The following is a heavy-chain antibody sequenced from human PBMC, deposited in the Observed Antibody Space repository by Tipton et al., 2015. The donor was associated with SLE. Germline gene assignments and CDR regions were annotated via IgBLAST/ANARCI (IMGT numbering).Heavy chain of an antibody. D-gene: IGHD3-9*01. J-gene: IGHJ3*01. CDR2: IFYRGSY. CDR3: SSLTADSAFDAFDV. Sequence: GLVKPSETLSLTCSVSGDSLSRHYWSWIRQPPGKGLEWIGYIFYRGSYNYNPFLKSRATVSVEMSTSQFSLNLSSVTAADTAVYYCSSLTADSAFDAFDVWGQGIMVTVSS. V-gene: IGHV4-59*11. CDR1: GDSLSRHY.